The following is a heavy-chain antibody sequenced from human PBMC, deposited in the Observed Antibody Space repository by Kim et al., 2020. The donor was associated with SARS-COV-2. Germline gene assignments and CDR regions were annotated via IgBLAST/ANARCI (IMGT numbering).Heavy chain of an antibody. J-gene: IGHJ6*02. CDR3: ARDQWLVDYYYGMDV. D-gene: IGHD6-19*01. Sequence: KFQGRVTMTRNTSISTAYMELSSMRSEDTAVYFCARDQWLVDYYYGMDVWGQGTTVTVSS. V-gene: IGHV1-8*01.